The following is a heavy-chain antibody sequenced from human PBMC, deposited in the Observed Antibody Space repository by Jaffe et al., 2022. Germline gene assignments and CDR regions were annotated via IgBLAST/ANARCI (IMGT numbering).Heavy chain of an antibody. D-gene: IGHD2-2*01. Sequence: EVQLLESGGGLVQPGGSLRLSCAASGFTFSSYALSWVRQAPGKGLEWVSLISGSDGRADYADSVKGRFTISRDNSKNTLHLQMNTLRAEDTAVYYCAKSTYCTSTSCGYYYMDVWGKGTTVTVSS. CDR3: AKSTYCTSTSCGYYYMDV. CDR2: ISGSDGRA. CDR1: GFTFSSYA. V-gene: IGHV3-23*01. J-gene: IGHJ6*03.